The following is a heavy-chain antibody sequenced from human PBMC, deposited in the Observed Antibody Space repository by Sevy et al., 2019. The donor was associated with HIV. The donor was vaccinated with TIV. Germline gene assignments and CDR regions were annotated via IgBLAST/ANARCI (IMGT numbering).Heavy chain of an antibody. CDR1: GFIFSDYA. Sequence: GGSLRLSCAASGFIFSDYAMSWVRQAPGKGLEWVSSISGGDDSTYYADSVKGRFTVSRHNSKNTLYLQMNTLRAEDTALYYCAKFGDYYDSGGYYWYFDFWGRGTLVTVCS. J-gene: IGHJ2*01. V-gene: IGHV3-23*01. CDR2: ISGGDDST. CDR3: AKFGDYYDSGGYYWYFDF. D-gene: IGHD3-22*01.